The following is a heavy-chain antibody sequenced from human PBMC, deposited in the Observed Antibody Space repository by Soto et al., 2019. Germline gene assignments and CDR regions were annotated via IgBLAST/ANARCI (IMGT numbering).Heavy chain of an antibody. CDR2: ISGSGGST. Sequence: GGSLSLSCAASGFTFSSYAMSWVRQAPGKGLEWVSAISGSGGSTYYADSVKGRFTISRDNSKNTLYLQMNSLRAEDTAVYYCAKESLPEHYGDTLFDYWGQGTRVTVSS. CDR3: AKESLPEHYGDTLFDY. D-gene: IGHD4-17*01. V-gene: IGHV3-23*01. CDR1: GFTFSSYA. J-gene: IGHJ4*02.